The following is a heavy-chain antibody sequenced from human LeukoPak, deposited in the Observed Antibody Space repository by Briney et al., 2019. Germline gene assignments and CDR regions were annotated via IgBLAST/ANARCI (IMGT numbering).Heavy chain of an antibody. D-gene: IGHD1-26*01. CDR2: IKQDGSEK. CDR1: GFTFSSYW. CDR3: ARALVGATDEWFDP. Sequence: GGSLRLSCAASGFTFSSYWMSWVRRAPGKGLEWVANIKQDGSEKYYVDSVKGRFTISRDNAKNSLYLQMNSLRAEDTAVYYCARALVGATDEWFDPWGQGTLVTVSS. V-gene: IGHV3-7*03. J-gene: IGHJ5*02.